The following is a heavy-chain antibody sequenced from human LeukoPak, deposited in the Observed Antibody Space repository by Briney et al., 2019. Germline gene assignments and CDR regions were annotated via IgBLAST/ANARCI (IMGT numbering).Heavy chain of an antibody. Sequence: GGSLRLSCATSGFTFSSNWMSWVRHVPGRGLDWVANIKPDGSAQYYAASVKGRFTISRDNSKNTLYLQMNSLRAEDTAVYYCARDSSSSFLDYWGQGTLVTVSS. D-gene: IGHD6-6*01. CDR3: ARDSSSSFLDY. CDR2: IKPDGSAQ. J-gene: IGHJ4*02. V-gene: IGHV3-7*01. CDR1: GFTFSSNW.